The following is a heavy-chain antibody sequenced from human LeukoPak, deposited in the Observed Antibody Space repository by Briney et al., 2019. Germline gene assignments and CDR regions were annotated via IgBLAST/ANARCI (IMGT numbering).Heavy chain of an antibody. J-gene: IGHJ4*02. CDR3: ARDRRSPHSDYEWGHLDS. Sequence: SGGSLRLSCAASGFTFCVYYMTWIRQAPGKGLEWISNINQNSYTIYYADSVRGRFTISRDNARNSLFLDMHSLRVEDTAVYYCARDRRSPHSDYEWGHLDSWGQGTLVAVSS. V-gene: IGHV3-11*01. CDR1: GFTFCVYY. D-gene: IGHD5-12*01. CDR2: INQNSYTI.